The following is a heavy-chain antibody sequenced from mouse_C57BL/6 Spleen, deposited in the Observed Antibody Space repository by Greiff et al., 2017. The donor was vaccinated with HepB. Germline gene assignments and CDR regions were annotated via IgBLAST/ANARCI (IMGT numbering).Heavy chain of an antibody. Sequence: VKLVESGAELARPGASVKMSCKASGYTFTSYTMHWVKQRPGQGLEWIGYINPSSGYTKYNQKFKDKATLTADKSSSTAYMQLSSLTSEDSAVYYCARGGLRYWYFDVWGTGTTVTVSS. CDR1: GYTFTSYT. V-gene: IGHV1-4*01. CDR3: ARGGLRYWYFDV. J-gene: IGHJ1*03. CDR2: INPSSGYT. D-gene: IGHD1-1*01.